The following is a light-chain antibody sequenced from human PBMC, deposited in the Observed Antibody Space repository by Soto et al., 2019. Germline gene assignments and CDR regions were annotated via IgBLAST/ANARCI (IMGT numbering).Light chain of an antibody. J-gene: IGKJ3*01. V-gene: IGKV1-27*01. CDR2: AAS. CDR1: QGIYNY. CDR3: QKYNSDPIT. Sequence: DIQMTQSPSSLSASVGDRVTITCRASQGIYNYLAWYQEKPEKVPKLLIYAASILQSGVSSRFRGSGSGTDFALTISSLQPEDVATYSCQKYNSDPITFGPGTKVDIK.